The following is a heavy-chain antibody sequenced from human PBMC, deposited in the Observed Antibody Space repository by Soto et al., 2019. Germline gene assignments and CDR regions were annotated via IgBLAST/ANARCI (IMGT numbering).Heavy chain of an antibody. CDR1: GFTFSGSA. D-gene: IGHD6-13*01. CDR2: IRSKANSYAT. J-gene: IGHJ6*02. Sequence: EVQLVESGGGLVQPGGSLKLSCAASGFTFSGSAMHWVRQASGKGLEWVGRIRSKANSYATAYAASVKGRFTISRDDSKNTAYLQMNSLKTEDTAVYYCTRHWERSSSSSYGPSWYYYYGMDVWGQGTTVTVSS. V-gene: IGHV3-73*02. CDR3: TRHWERSSSSSYGPSWYYYYGMDV.